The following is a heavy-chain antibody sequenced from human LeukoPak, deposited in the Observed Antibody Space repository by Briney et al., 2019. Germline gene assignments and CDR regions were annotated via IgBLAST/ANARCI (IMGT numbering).Heavy chain of an antibody. D-gene: IGHD6-6*01. J-gene: IGHJ6*03. CDR2: IYTSGTT. V-gene: IGHV4-61*02. CDR1: GGSVRRGNYY. CDR3: ARWSGSVTARNYYYYMDV. Sequence: ASETLSLTCTVSGGSVRRGNYYWTWIRQPAGSGLEWIGRIYTSGTTDYNPSLRTRVTISVDASRNQFSLNLSSVTAADTAVYYCARWSGSVTARNYYYYMDVWGEGTTVTVSS.